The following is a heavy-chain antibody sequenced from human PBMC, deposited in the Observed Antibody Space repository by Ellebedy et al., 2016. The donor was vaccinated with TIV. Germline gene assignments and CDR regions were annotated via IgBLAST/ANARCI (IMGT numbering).Heavy chain of an antibody. Sequence: AASVKVSCKASGGTFSSYAISWVRQAPGHGLEWMGGIIPIFGTANYAQKFQGRVTITADESTSTAYMELSSLRSEDTAVYYCATPFRITMVRGVIIGPYYYYYGMDVWGQGTTVTVSS. CDR1: GGTFSSYA. J-gene: IGHJ6*02. CDR3: ATPFRITMVRGVIIGPYYYYYGMDV. CDR2: IIPIFGTA. V-gene: IGHV1-69*13. D-gene: IGHD3-10*01.